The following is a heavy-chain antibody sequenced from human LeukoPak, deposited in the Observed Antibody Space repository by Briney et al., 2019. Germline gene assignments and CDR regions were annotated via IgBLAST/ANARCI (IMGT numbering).Heavy chain of an antibody. CDR1: GFTFSSYG. V-gene: IGHV3-30*18. CDR2: ISYDGSNK. D-gene: IGHD3-22*01. Sequence: GGSLRLSCAASGFTFSSYGMHWVRQAPGKGLEWVAVISYDGSNKYYADSVKGRFTISRDNSNNTLYLQMNSLRAEDTAVYYCAKGSRSSGHYSDYWGQGTLVTVPS. CDR3: AKGSRSSGHYSDY. J-gene: IGHJ4*02.